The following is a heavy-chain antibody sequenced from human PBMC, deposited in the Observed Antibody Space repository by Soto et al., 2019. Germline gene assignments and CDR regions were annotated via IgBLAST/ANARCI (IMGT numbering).Heavy chain of an antibody. CDR1: GYTFTGYY. D-gene: IGHD3-22*01. CDR2: INPNSGGT. CDR3: AKWPESSGYYPMDP. Sequence: GASVKVSCKASGYTFTGYYMHWVRQAPGQGLEWMGWINPNSGGTNYAQKFQGRVTMTRDTSISTAYMEPSRLRSDDTAVYYCAKWPESSGYYPMDPWGQGTLVTVSS. V-gene: IGHV1-2*02. J-gene: IGHJ5*02.